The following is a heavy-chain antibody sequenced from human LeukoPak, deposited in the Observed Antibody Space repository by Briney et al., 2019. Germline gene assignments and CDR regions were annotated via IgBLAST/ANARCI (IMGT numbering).Heavy chain of an antibody. V-gene: IGHV4-30-4*08. CDR2: IYYSGST. CDR3: ARTDIVVVPTGCYFDY. D-gene: IGHD2-2*01. CDR1: GGSISSGDYY. J-gene: IGHJ4*02. Sequence: PSETLSLTCAVSGGSISSGDYYWSWIRQPPGKGLEWIGYIYYSGSTYHNPSLKSRVTISVDTSKNQFSLKLSSVTAADTAVYYCARTDIVVVPTGCYFDYWGQGTLVTVSS.